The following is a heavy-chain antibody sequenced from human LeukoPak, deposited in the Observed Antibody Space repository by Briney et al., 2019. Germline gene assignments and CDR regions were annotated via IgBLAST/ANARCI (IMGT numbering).Heavy chain of an antibody. Sequence: SVKVSFKASGGTFISYTISWVRQAAGQGLEWMGRIIPILGIANYSQKFQGRGTITADKSTRTAYMELSSLRSEDAAVYYCASVDTAKVNKFDYWGQGTLVTVSS. J-gene: IGHJ4*02. CDR3: ASVDTAKVNKFDY. D-gene: IGHD5-18*01. V-gene: IGHV1-69*02. CDR2: IIPILGIA. CDR1: GGTFISYT.